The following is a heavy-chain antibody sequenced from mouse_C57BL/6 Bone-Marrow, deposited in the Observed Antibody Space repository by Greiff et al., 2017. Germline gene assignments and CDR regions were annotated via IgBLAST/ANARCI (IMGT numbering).Heavy chain of an antibody. CDR3: AKNGDYGSSYDYFDY. D-gene: IGHD1-1*01. CDR2: IWRGGST. CDR1: GFSLTSYG. Sequence: QVHVKQSGPGLVQPSQSLSITCTVSGFSLTSYGVHWVRQSPGKGLEWLGVIWRGGSTDYNAAFMSRLSITKDNSKSQVFFKMNSLQADDTAIYYCAKNGDYGSSYDYFDYWGQGTTLTVSS. J-gene: IGHJ2*01. V-gene: IGHV2-5*01.